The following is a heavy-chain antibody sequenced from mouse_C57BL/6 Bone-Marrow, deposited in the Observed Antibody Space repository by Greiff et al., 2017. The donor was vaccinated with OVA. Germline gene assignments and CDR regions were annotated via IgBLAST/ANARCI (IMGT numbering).Heavy chain of an antibody. CDR1: GYSITSGYY. Sequence: EVQRVESGPGLVKPSQSLSLTCSVTGYSITSGYYWNWIRQFPGNKLEWMGYISYDGSNNYNPSLKNRISITRDTSKNQFFLKLNSVTTEDTATYYCAVYYGNYEGFAYWGQGTLVTVSA. CDR3: AVYYGNYEGFAY. D-gene: IGHD2-1*01. V-gene: IGHV3-6*01. CDR2: ISYDGSN. J-gene: IGHJ3*01.